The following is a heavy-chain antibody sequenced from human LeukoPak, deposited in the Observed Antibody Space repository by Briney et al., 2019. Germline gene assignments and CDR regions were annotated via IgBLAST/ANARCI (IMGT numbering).Heavy chain of an antibody. V-gene: IGHV4-34*01. D-gene: IGHD2-2*02. J-gene: IGHJ4*02. CDR2: INHSGST. Sequence: PSETLSLTCAVYGESFSGYYWSWIRQPPGKGLEWIGEINHSGSTNYNPSLKSRVTISVDTSKNQFSLKLSSVTAADTAVYYCARGRYCSSTSCYIMWVRAPHFDYWGQGTLVTVSS. CDR1: GESFSGYY. CDR3: ARGRYCSSTSCYIMWVRAPHFDY.